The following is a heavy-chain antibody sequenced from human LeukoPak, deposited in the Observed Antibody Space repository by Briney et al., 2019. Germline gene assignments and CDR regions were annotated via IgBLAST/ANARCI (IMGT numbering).Heavy chain of an antibody. D-gene: IGHD5-24*01. V-gene: IGHV3-7*03. CDR2: IKEDGTET. J-gene: IGHJ4*02. Sequence: PGGSLRLSCAASGFTFSTSWMSWVRLAPEKGLEWVANIKEDGTETYYVDSVMGRFTISRDNAKNSLYLQMNSLRVEDTAVYYCAKEGRSLQTYWGQGTLVTVSS. CDR1: GFTFSTSW. CDR3: AKEGRSLQTY.